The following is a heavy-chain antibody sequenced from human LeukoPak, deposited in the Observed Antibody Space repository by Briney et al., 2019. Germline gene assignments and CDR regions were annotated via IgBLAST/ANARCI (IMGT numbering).Heavy chain of an antibody. CDR1: GYTFTSYG. CDR3: AREYSSGWSAYFDY. CDR2: ISGYNGNT. J-gene: IGHJ4*02. Sequence: ASVKVSCKASGYTFTSYGISWVRQAPGQGLEWMGWISGYNGNTNYAQKLQGRVTMTTDTSTSTAYMELRSLRSDDTAVYYCAREYSSGWSAYFDYWGQGTLVTVSS. V-gene: IGHV1-18*01. D-gene: IGHD6-19*01.